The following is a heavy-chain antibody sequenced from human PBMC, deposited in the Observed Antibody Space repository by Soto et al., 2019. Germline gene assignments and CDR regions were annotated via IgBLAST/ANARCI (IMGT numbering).Heavy chain of an antibody. V-gene: IGHV1-3*01. D-gene: IGHD5-12*01. J-gene: IGHJ4*02. Sequence: ASVKVSCKASGYTFTSYAMQWVRQAPGQRLEWMGWINAGNGNTKYSQKFQGRVTITRDTSASTAYMELSSLRSEDTAVYYCARNSGYDFPFDYWGQGTLVTVSS. CDR3: ARNSGYDFPFDY. CDR1: GYTFTSYA. CDR2: INAGNGNT.